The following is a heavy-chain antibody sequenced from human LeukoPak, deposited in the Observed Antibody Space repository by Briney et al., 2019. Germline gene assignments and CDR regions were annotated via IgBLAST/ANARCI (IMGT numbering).Heavy chain of an antibody. CDR3: ARIPLWDYYFDY. CDR1: GGSFSGYY. CDR2: INHSGST. V-gene: IGHV4-34*01. D-gene: IGHD3-10*01. J-gene: IGHJ4*02. Sequence: SETLSLTCAVYGGSFSGYYWSWIRQPPGKGLEWIGEINHSGSTNYNPSLKSRVTISVDTSKNQFSLKLSSVTAADTAVYYCARIPLWDYYFDYWGQRTLVTVSS.